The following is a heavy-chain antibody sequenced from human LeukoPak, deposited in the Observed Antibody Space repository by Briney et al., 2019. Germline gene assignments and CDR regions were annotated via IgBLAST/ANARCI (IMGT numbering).Heavy chain of an antibody. CDR3: ARRTIHGSGTYYGPFDI. CDR1: GCTFTSYW. D-gene: IGHD3-10*01. CDR2: IDPGDSDT. J-gene: IGHJ3*02. Sequence: GESLKISCKGSGCTFTSYWIAWVRQMPGKGLELMGIIDPGDSDTRYSPSFQGQVTISADKSISTAYLQWSSLRASDTAIYYCARRTIHGSGTYYGPFDIWGQGTMVTVPS. V-gene: IGHV5-51*01.